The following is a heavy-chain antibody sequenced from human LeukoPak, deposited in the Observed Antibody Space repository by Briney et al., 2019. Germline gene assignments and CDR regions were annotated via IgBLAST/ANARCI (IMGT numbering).Heavy chain of an antibody. D-gene: IGHD6-13*01. J-gene: IGHJ6*02. V-gene: IGHV1-2*06. CDR2: INPNSGGT. Sequence: ASVPVSCKASGYTFTGYYMHWVRQAPGQGLEWMGRINPNSGGTNYAQKFQGRVTMTRDTSISTAYMELSSLRSDDTAVYYCARGSSSSWYYYYGMDVWGQGTTVTVSS. CDR1: GYTFTGYY. CDR3: ARGSSSSWYYYYGMDV.